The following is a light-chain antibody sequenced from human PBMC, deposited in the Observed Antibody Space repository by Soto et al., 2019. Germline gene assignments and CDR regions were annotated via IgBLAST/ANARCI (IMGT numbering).Light chain of an antibody. CDR2: GAS. V-gene: IGKV3-20*01. CDR1: QSVIRNY. J-gene: IGKJ2*03. CDR3: QKYDTSPYS. Sequence: ESVLTQSPGTLSLSPGEGATLSCRSSQSVIRNYLAWYQKKPGQAPRLLIYGASSRATGIPGRFSGSGSGTDFTLTISRLEPEDFAVYYCQKYDTSPYSFGQGTNLEIK.